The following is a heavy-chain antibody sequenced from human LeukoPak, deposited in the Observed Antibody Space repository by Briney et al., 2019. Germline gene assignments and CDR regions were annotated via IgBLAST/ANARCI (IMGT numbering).Heavy chain of an antibody. J-gene: IGHJ4*02. CDR2: ISYDGSNK. V-gene: IGHV3-30-3*01. Sequence: GRSLRLSCAASGFTFSSYAMHWVRQAPGKGLEWVAVISYDGSNKYYADSVKGRFTIPRDNSKNTLYLQMNSLRAEDTTVYYCAKDQKELRYFEWSCDYWGQGTLVTVSS. CDR3: AKDQKELRYFEWSCDY. D-gene: IGHD3-9*01. CDR1: GFTFSSYA.